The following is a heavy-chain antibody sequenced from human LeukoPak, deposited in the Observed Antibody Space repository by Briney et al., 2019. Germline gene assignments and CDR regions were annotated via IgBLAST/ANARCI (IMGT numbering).Heavy chain of an antibody. CDR2: IIPIFGIA. Sequence: SVKVSCKASGGTFSSYAISWVRQAPGQGLEWMGRIIPIFGIANYAQKFQGRVTITADKSTSTAYMELSSLRSEDTAVYYCARDPGRTRDAFDIWGQGTMVTVSS. V-gene: IGHV1-69*04. D-gene: IGHD1-1*01. J-gene: IGHJ3*02. CDR3: ARDPGRTRDAFDI. CDR1: GGTFSSYA.